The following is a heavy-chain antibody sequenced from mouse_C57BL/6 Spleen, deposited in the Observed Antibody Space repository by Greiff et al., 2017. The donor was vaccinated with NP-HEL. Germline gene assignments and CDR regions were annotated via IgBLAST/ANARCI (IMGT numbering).Heavy chain of an antibody. CDR3: ARNGYDGYYYAMDY. V-gene: IGHV1-50*01. J-gene: IGHJ4*01. CDR2: IDPSDSYT. Sequence: VQLQQSGAELVKPGASVKLSCKASGYTFTSYWMQWVKQRPGQGLEWIGEIDPSDSYTNYNQKFKGKATLTVDTSSSTAYMQLSSLTSEDSAVYYCARNGYDGYYYAMDYWGQGTSVTVSS. CDR1: GYTFTSYW. D-gene: IGHD2-2*01.